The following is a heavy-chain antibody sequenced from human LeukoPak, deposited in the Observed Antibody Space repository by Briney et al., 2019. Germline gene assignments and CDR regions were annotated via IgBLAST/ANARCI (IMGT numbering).Heavy chain of an antibody. CDR1: GFTFSSYA. CDR3: ASSAGGSYFFGY. V-gene: IGHV3-30*01. CDR2: ISYDGSNK. D-gene: IGHD1-26*01. Sequence: GGSLRLSCAASGFTFSSYAMHWVRQAPGKGLEWVAVISYDGSNKYYADSVKGRFTISRDNSKNTLYLQMNSLRAEDTAVYYCASSAGGSYFFGYWGQGTLVTVSS. J-gene: IGHJ4*02.